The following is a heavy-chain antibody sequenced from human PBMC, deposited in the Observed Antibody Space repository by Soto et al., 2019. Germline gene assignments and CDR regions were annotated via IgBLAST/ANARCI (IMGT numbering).Heavy chain of an antibody. Sequence: QLQLQESGPGLVKPSETLSLTCTVSGGSISSSSYYWGWIRQPPGKGLEWIGSIYYSGSTYYNPSLKRRVTISVDTSKNQFSLKLSSVTAADTAVYYCAQGFQPLLRLDYYFDYWGQGTLVTVSS. CDR2: IYYSGST. V-gene: IGHV4-39*01. CDR1: GGSISSSSYY. CDR3: AQGFQPLLRLDYYFDY. D-gene: IGHD3-3*01. J-gene: IGHJ4*02.